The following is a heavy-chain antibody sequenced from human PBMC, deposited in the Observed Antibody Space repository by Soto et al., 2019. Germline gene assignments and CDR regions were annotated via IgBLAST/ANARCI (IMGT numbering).Heavy chain of an antibody. CDR3: AKLRTSGGEGDY. CDR1: GFTFSGYA. D-gene: IGHD2-21*01. Sequence: EVQLLESGGGLVQPGGSLRLSCAASGFTFSGYAMSWVRQAPGKGLEWVSAISGSGGSTYYADSVKGRFTISRDNSKNTLYLQMNSLRAEDTAVYYCAKLRTSGGEGDYWGQGTLVTVSS. V-gene: IGHV3-23*01. CDR2: ISGSGGST. J-gene: IGHJ4*02.